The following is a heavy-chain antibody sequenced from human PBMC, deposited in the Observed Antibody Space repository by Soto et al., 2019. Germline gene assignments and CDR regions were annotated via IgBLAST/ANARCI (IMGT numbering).Heavy chain of an antibody. V-gene: IGHV3-23*01. CDR2: ISGSGGST. Sequence: GGSLRLSCGASGFNFRLYPMAWVRQTPGKGLERVSSISGSGGSTFYADSVKGRFTISRDNSKNTLYLQMDTLRAGDSAVYYCAKAHTFRFYYFTGGDYWGQGTLVTVSS. D-gene: IGHD3-22*01. J-gene: IGHJ4*02. CDR3: AKAHTFRFYYFTGGDY. CDR1: GFNFRLYP.